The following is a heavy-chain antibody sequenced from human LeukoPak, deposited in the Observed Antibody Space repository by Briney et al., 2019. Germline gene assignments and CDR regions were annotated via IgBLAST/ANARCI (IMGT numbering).Heavy chain of an antibody. V-gene: IGHV3-30*04. Sequence: QPGSSLRLSCAASGFTFSSYAMHWVRQAPGKGLEWVAVISYDGSNKYYADSVKGRFTISRDNSKNTLYLQMNSLRAEDTAVYYCARGVEPLAANTLAYWGQGTLVTVSS. D-gene: IGHD1-14*01. CDR3: ARGVEPLAANTLAY. CDR2: ISYDGSNK. J-gene: IGHJ4*02. CDR1: GFTFSSYA.